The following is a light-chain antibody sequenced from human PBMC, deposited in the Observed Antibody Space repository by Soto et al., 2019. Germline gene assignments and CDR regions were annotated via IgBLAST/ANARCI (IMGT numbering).Light chain of an antibody. CDR1: QSVDTW. V-gene: IGKV1-5*03. CDR3: QQYNNYPRT. J-gene: IGKJ1*01. Sequence: DIQMTQFPSTLSASVGDRVTITCRASQSVDTWLAWYQQKPGKAPSLLIYRACSLESGVPSRFGGSGSGTEFTLTIRSLQPDDFATYYCQQYNNYPRTFGQGTKVEVK. CDR2: RAC.